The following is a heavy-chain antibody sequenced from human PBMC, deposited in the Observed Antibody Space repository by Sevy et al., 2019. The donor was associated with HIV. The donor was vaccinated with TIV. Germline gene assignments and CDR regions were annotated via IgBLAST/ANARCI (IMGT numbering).Heavy chain of an antibody. CDR2: VYDIGNS. J-gene: IGHJ4*02. Sequence: SETLSLTCAVSGGSINSFFWSWIRQSPGKGLEWIGYVYDIGNSEYNPSLRSRVTISVDTSKKQFSLKLSSVTAADTAVYYCARGGGIYYDSRGFHPQYYFDSWGQGTLVTVS. V-gene: IGHV4-59*01. CDR1: GGSINSFF. CDR3: ARGGGIYYDSRGFHPQYYFDS. D-gene: IGHD3-22*01.